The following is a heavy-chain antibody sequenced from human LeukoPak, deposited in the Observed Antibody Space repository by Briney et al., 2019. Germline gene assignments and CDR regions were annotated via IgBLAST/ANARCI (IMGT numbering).Heavy chain of an antibody. D-gene: IGHD6-19*01. CDR1: GFTFSSYA. Sequence: GGSLRLSCAASGFTFSSYAMSWVRQAPGKGLEWVSAISGSGGSTYYADSMKGRFTISRDNSKNTLYLQMNSLRAEDTAVYYCAKYSSGWWGGYFDYWGQGTLVTVSS. V-gene: IGHV3-23*01. CDR2: ISGSGGST. CDR3: AKYSSGWWGGYFDY. J-gene: IGHJ4*02.